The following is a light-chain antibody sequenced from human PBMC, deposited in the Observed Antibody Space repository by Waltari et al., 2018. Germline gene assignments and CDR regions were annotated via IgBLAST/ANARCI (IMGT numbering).Light chain of an antibody. CDR1: GSGGS. CDR2: EVT. Sequence: QSALTQPPSASGSPGQSVTISCTGTGSGGSVSWYQQHPGKAPKLIIYEVTKRPSGVPDRCSGSKSGNTASLTVSVLQAEDEGDYYCSSDAVSNNFYDFGSGTKVTVL. J-gene: IGLJ1*01. V-gene: IGLV2-8*01. CDR3: SSDAVSNNFYD.